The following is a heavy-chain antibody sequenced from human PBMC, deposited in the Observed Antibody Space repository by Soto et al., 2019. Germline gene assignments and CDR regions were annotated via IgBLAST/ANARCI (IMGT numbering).Heavy chain of an antibody. CDR3: AHDRSERNYVWEDYISWYGDS. Sequence: GVSLILSCEASEFTFSDFAMSWVRQTPGKGLEWVSSISSDGRDTYYADSVEGRFTISRDNSKNTLYLQLNSLRAEDTALYYCAHDRSERNYVWEDYISWYGDSWRKGIWVTV. D-gene: IGHD6-13*01. V-gene: IGHV3-23*03. CDR2: ISSDGRDT. CDR1: EFTFSDFA. J-gene: IGHJ5*01.